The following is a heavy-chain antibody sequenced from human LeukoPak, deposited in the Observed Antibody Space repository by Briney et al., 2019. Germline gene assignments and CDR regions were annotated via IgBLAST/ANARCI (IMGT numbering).Heavy chain of an antibody. Sequence: GASVKVSCKASGYTFTSYGISWVRQAPGQGLEWMGWISAYNGNTNYAQKLQGRVTMTTDTSTSTDYMELRSLRSDDTAVYYCARDLRPWELPDYWGQGTLVTVSS. V-gene: IGHV1-18*01. J-gene: IGHJ4*02. CDR1: GYTFTSYG. CDR3: ARDLRPWELPDY. CDR2: ISAYNGNT. D-gene: IGHD1-26*01.